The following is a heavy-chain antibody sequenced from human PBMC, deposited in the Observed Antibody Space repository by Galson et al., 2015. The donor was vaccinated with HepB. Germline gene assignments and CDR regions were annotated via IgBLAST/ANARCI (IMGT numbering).Heavy chain of an antibody. CDR1: GYTFSSYA. CDR2: IKAGNGNT. J-gene: IGHJ4*02. CDR3: ARELYDFWSGYSLDY. V-gene: IGHV1-3*01. D-gene: IGHD3/OR15-3a*01. Sequence: SVKVSCKASGYTFSSYAINWVRQAPGQGLEWMGWIKAGNGNTKYSQKFQGRVTITRDTSASTAYTELSSLRSEDTAMYCCARELYDFWSGYSLDYWGQGSLVTVSS.